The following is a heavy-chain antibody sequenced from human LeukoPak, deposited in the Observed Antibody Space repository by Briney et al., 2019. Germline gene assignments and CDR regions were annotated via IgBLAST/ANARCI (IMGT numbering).Heavy chain of an antibody. V-gene: IGHV1-8*01. D-gene: IGHD4-17*01. CDR3: ARGKKHFYGDFDY. CDR1: GYTFTSYD. CDR2: MNPNSGNT. J-gene: IGHJ4*02. Sequence: VASVKVSCKASGYTFTSYDINWVRQATGQGLEWMGWMNPNSGNTGYAQKFQGRVTITRNTSISTAYMELSSLRSEDTAVYYCARGKKHFYGDFDYWGQGTLVTVSS.